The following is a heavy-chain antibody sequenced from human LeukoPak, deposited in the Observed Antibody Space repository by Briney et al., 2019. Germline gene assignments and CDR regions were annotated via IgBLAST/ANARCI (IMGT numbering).Heavy chain of an antibody. J-gene: IGHJ4*02. CDR1: GGPITSYY. CDR2: IYYSGCT. CDR3: ARLVAYCSSASCTDF. V-gene: IGHV4-59*01. D-gene: IGHD2-2*01. Sequence: SETLSLTCTVSGGPITSYYWSWARQPPGKGLEWIGYIYYSGCTSYNPSLKSRVTISLDTSRNQLSLKLSSVTTADTAVYYCARLVAYCSSASCTDFWGQGTLVTVSS.